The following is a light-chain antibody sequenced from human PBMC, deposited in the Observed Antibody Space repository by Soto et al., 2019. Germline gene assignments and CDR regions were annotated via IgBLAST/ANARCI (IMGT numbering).Light chain of an antibody. V-gene: IGLV1-40*01. Sequence: QAVVTQPPSVSGAPGQRVTISCTGSSSNIGAGHDVHWYQHLPGTAPKLLIYGNGNRPSGVPDRFSGSKSGTSASLAITGLQAEDEADYYCQSYDSNLSGSEVFGTATKLTVL. CDR1: SSNIGAGHD. CDR2: GNG. J-gene: IGLJ1*01. CDR3: QSYDSNLSGSEV.